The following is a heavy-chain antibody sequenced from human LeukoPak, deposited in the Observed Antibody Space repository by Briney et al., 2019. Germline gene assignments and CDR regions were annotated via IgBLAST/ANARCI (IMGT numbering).Heavy chain of an antibody. CDR3: ARRAAEWEVLDY. Sequence: GESLKISCKVSGYRFTTYWIGWVRQMPGKGLEWMGVIYPGDSDTRYSPSFQGQVTISADKSLSTAYLQWSSLRASDTAMYYCARRAAEWEVLDYWGQGTLVTVSS. D-gene: IGHD1-26*01. CDR2: IYPGDSDT. J-gene: IGHJ4*02. V-gene: IGHV5-51*01. CDR1: GYRFTTYW.